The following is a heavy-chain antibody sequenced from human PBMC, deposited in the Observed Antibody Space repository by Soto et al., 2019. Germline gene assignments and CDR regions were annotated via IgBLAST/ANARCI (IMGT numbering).Heavy chain of an antibody. CDR1: GFTFSSYG. J-gene: IGHJ4*02. D-gene: IGHD3-3*01. CDR3: ARGSPRGAYYDFWSGYYRADY. CDR2: IWYDGSNK. V-gene: IGHV3-33*01. Sequence: QVQLVESGGGVVQPGRSLRLSCAASGFTFSSYGMHWVRQAPGKGLEWVAVIWYDGSNKYYADSVKGRFTISRDNSKNTLYLQMNSLRAEDTAVYYCARGSPRGAYYDFWSGYYRADYWGQVTLVTVSS.